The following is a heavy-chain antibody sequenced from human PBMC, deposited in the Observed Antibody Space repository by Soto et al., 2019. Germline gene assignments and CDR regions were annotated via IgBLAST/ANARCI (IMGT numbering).Heavy chain of an antibody. Sequence: ASVKVSCKASGSAFTRHGISWVRQAPGQGLEWVGWISPYTGNTKYVQKFQGRVTMTTDTSTNTAYMELRSLRSDDTAVYYCAADSSGSTADYYYYYGMDVWGQGTTVTVS. CDR2: ISPYTGNT. D-gene: IGHD3-22*01. CDR3: AADSSGSTADYYYYYGMDV. V-gene: IGHV1-18*01. J-gene: IGHJ6*02. CDR1: GSAFTRHG.